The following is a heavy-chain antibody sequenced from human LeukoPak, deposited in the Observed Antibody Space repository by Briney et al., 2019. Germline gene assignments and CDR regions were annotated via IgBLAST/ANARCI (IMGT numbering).Heavy chain of an antibody. CDR1: GSTFSSYA. V-gene: IGHV3-30-3*01. D-gene: IGHD2-15*01. CDR3: ARDRGDCSGGSCYLYWYFDL. J-gene: IGHJ2*01. CDR2: ISYDGSNK. Sequence: GGSLRLSCAASGSTFSSYAMHWVRQAPGKVLEWVAVISYDGSNKYYADSVKGRFTISRDNSKNTLYLQMNSLRAEDTAVYYCARDRGDCSGGSCYLYWYFDLWGRGTLVTVSS.